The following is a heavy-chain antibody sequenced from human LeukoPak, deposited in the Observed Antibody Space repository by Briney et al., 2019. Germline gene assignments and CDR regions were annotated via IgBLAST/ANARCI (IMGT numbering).Heavy chain of an antibody. CDR3: ARQTGSGLFILP. J-gene: IGHJ4*02. V-gene: IGHV4-39*01. Sequence: SETLSLTCTVSGGSMSSSSYYWGWIRQSPGKGLEWIGSMYYSGSTYYNPSLKSRVTISEDTSKNQFSLKLSSVTAADTAVYYCARQTGSGLFILPGGQGTLVTVSS. CDR1: GGSMSSSSYY. D-gene: IGHD3/OR15-3a*01. CDR2: MYYSGST.